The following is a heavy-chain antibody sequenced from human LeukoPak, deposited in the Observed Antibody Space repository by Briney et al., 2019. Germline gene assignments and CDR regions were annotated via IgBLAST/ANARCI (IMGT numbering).Heavy chain of an antibody. CDR3: ARERGIALFIGFQH. Sequence: SETLSLTCAVYGGSFSGYYWSWIRQPPGKGLEGIGEINHSGSTNYNPSLKSRVTISVDTSKNQFPLKMSSVTAADTAVYYCARERGIALFIGFQHWGQGTLVTVSS. D-gene: IGHD6-13*01. CDR2: INHSGST. V-gene: IGHV4-34*01. CDR1: GGSFSGYY. J-gene: IGHJ1*01.